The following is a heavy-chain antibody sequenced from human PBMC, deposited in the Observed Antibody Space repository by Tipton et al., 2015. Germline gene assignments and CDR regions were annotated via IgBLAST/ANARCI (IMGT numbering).Heavy chain of an antibody. D-gene: IGHD6-6*01. CDR2: FYYTGST. CDR1: GGSLSDHH. V-gene: IGHV4-59*08. J-gene: IGHJ6*02. Sequence: TLSLTCNVSGGSLSDHHWSWIRQSPGKGLEWIGSFYYTGSTYYNPSLKSRVTISVDKPKNQFSLRLTSVTAADTAVYYCARRKSGGSTAARPGGNGLDVWGRGTTVTVSS. CDR3: ARRKSGGSTAARPGGNGLDV.